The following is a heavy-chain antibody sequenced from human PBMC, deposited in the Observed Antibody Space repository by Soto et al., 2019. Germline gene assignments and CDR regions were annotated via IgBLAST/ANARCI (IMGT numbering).Heavy chain of an antibody. V-gene: IGHV2-5*02. D-gene: IGHD3-16*01. Sequence: QITLKESGPTLVKPTQTVTLTCTFSGFSLTTTAVAVGWIRQPPGKALEWLALIYWDNDKRYNPSLKTRLTITKDTSKNQVVLKMTNMDPVDTATYFCADREGDDYAWGSYKDAFDIWGQGTMVTVSS. CDR3: ADREGDDYAWGSYKDAFDI. CDR2: IYWDNDK. J-gene: IGHJ3*02. CDR1: GFSLTTTAVA.